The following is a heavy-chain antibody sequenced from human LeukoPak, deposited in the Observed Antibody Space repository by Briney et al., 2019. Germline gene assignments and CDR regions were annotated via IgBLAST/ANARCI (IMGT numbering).Heavy chain of an antibody. CDR2: IIPIFGTA. V-gene: IGHV1-69*05. CDR3: ASAVGYSYGMVRFDP. J-gene: IGHJ5*02. D-gene: IGHD5-18*01. Sequence: SVKVSCKASGGTFSSYAISWVLQAPGQGLEWMGGIIPIFGTANYAQKFQGRVTITTDESTSTAYMELSSLRSEDTAVYYCASAVGYSYGMVRFDPWGQGTLVTVSS. CDR1: GGTFSSYA.